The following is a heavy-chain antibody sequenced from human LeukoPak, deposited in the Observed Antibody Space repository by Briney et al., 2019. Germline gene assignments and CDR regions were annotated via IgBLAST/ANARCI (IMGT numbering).Heavy chain of an antibody. Sequence: GASVKVSCKASGYTFTSYGISWVRQAPGQGLEWMGWISAYNGDTNYAQKLQGRVTMTTDTSTSTAYMELRSLRSDDTAVYYCARAGGEYQLLSGHFRFDPWGQGTLVTVSS. D-gene: IGHD2-2*01. V-gene: IGHV1-18*01. J-gene: IGHJ5*02. CDR1: GYTFTSYG. CDR2: ISAYNGDT. CDR3: ARAGGEYQLLSGHFRFDP.